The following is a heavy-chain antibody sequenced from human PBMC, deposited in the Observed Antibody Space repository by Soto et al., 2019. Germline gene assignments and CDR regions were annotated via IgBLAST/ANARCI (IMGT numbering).Heavy chain of an antibody. D-gene: IGHD4-17*01. J-gene: IGHJ4*02. CDR3: ARDGTEYYGEYYDY. CDR1: GFTFSDYY. V-gene: IGHV3-11*01. Sequence: QVQLVESGGGLVKPGGSLRLSCATSGFTFSDYYMSWIRQAPGKGLEWVSYIGIRGNTKYYADSVRGRFPVSRDNAKTSSYLPMTLLRAADTAVYYSARDGTEYYGEYYDYWGQGIPVTVSS. CDR2: IGIRGNTK.